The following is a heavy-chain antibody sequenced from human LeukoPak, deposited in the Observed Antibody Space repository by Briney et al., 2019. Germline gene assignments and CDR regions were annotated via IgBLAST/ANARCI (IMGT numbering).Heavy chain of an antibody. CDR1: GFTFSSYA. CDR3: TTDRRGSWYEVDDAFDI. J-gene: IGHJ3*02. CDR2: ISGSGGST. D-gene: IGHD6-13*01. Sequence: PGGSLRLSCAASGFTFSSYAMSWVRQAPGKGLEWVSAISGSGGSTYYADSVKGRFTISRDNSKNTLYLQMNSLKTEDTAVYYCTTDRRGSWYEVDDAFDIWGQGTMVTVSS. V-gene: IGHV3-23*01.